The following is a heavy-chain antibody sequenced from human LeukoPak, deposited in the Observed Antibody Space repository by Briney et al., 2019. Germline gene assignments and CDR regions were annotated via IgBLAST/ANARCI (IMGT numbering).Heavy chain of an antibody. CDR1: GGIFSSYT. CDR2: ISAYNGNT. D-gene: IGHD3-9*01. CDR3: ARGGDFDWLYSPDAFGI. Sequence: ASVKVSCKASGGIFSSYTISWVRQAPGQGLEWMGWISAYNGNTNYAQKLQGRVTMTTDTSTSTAYMELRSLRSDDTAVYYCARGGDFDWLYSPDAFGIWGQGTMVTVSS. J-gene: IGHJ3*02. V-gene: IGHV1-18*01.